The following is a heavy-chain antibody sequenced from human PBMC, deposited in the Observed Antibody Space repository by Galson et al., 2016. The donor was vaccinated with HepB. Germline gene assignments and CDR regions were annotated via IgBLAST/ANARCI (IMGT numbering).Heavy chain of an antibody. CDR3: ARAEHQRRLRKRGFDY. CDR2: VGGFGNYV. V-gene: IGHV3-11*01. Sequence: SLRLSCAASGFTFSDFYMTWVRQAPGKGLEWVSLVGGFGNYVYYADSVKGRFTVSRDNARNSLFLQMDSLTAEDTAVYYCARAEHQRRLRKRGFDYWGQGTLVTVSS. CDR1: GFTFSDFY. J-gene: IGHJ4*02. D-gene: IGHD1/OR15-1a*01.